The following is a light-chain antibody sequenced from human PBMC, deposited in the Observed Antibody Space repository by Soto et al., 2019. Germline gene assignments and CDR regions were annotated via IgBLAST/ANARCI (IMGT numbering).Light chain of an antibody. Sequence: DIVMTQSPDSLAVSLGERATINCKSSQSVLFTSNNKNYLAWYQQIPGQPPKLLIYWASTRESGVPDRFSGSGSGTDFTLTISSLQAEDVAVYYCQQYYSSPSFGQGTRLEMK. CDR3: QQYYSSPS. CDR1: QSVLFTSNNKNY. V-gene: IGKV4-1*01. CDR2: WAS. J-gene: IGKJ5*01.